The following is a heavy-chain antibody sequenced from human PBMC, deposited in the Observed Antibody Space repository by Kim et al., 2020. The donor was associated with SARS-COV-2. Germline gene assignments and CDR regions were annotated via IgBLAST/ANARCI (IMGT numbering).Heavy chain of an antibody. Sequence: GGSTSDAQKFQGRVTMTRDTSTSTVYMEQSRLRSEDTAVYYCAKDVIMDVWGQGTTVTVSS. D-gene: IGHD2-21*01. J-gene: IGHJ6*02. V-gene: IGHV1-46*01. CDR3: AKDVIMDV. CDR2: GGST.